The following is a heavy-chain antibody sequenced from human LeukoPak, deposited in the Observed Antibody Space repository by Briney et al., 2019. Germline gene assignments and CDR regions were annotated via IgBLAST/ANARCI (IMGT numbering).Heavy chain of an antibody. D-gene: IGHD3-9*01. V-gene: IGHV3-66*01. CDR2: VYGGGNT. Sequence: GGSLRLSCVASGFTVSSNYMSWVRQAPGKGLEWVSAVYGGGNTYYADSVKGRFTVSRDNSRNTLYLQMNSLRAEDTAVYYCAKILNWLLSSLLFDYWGQGTLVTVSS. CDR1: GFTVSSNY. CDR3: AKILNWLLSSLLFDY. J-gene: IGHJ4*02.